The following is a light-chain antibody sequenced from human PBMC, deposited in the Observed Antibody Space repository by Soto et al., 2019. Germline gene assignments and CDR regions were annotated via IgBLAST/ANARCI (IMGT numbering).Light chain of an antibody. CDR1: QSISSW. Sequence: DIQMTQSPSTLSAFVGDRVTITCRASQSISSWLAWYQQKPREAPKLLINKASTLESGVPSRFSGSGSGTEFTLTISSLQPDDFATYYCQQYNTYSTFGQGTKVDIK. CDR3: QQYNTYST. V-gene: IGKV1-5*03. J-gene: IGKJ1*01. CDR2: KAS.